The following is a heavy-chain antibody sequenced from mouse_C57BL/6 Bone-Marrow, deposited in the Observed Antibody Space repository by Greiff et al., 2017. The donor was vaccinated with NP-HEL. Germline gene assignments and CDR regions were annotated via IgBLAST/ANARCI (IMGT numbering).Heavy chain of an antibody. CDR1: GSNIQDYY. D-gene: IGHD3-3*01. CDR3: AKGDVWFAY. J-gene: IGHJ3*01. CDR2: IDPEDGET. Sequence: VQLQQSGAELVKPGASVKLSCTVPGSNIQDYYMHWVKQRTEQGLEWIGRIDPEDGETKYAPKFQGKATITAETSSTTADLQLSSLTSEDTAGYYCAKGDVWFAYWGQGTLVTVSA. V-gene: IGHV14-2*01.